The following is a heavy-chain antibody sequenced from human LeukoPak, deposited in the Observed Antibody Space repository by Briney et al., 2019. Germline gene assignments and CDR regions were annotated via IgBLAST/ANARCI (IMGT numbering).Heavy chain of an antibody. Sequence: GGSLRLSCAGSGFTFSEYWMHWARQTPEKGLMWVSRINDGGTYTAYADSVKGRFAVSRDNAENTLYLQMDSLTVEDTGLYYCVREIKIMGFRAFDYWGQGTPVTVSS. CDR2: INDGGTYT. CDR3: VREIKIMGFRAFDY. CDR1: GFTFSEYW. D-gene: IGHD3-10*01. J-gene: IGHJ4*02. V-gene: IGHV3-74*01.